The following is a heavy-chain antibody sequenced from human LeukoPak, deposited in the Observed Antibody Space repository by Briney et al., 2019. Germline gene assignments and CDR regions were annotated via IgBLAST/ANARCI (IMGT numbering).Heavy chain of an antibody. V-gene: IGHV3-15*01. CDR1: GFTFSNAW. CDR2: IKSKTDGGTT. CDR3: TTDLYSGSYYFNAFDI. J-gene: IGHJ3*02. D-gene: IGHD1-26*01. Sequence: GGSLRLSCAASGFTFSNAWMSWVRQAPGKGLEWVGRIKSKTDGGTTDYAAPVKGRFTISRDDSKNTLYLQMNSLKTEDTAVYYCTTDLYSGSYYFNAFDIWGQGTMVTVSS.